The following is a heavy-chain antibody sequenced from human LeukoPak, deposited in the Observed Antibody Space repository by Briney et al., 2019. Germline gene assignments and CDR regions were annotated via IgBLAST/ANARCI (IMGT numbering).Heavy chain of an antibody. D-gene: IGHD1-1*01. CDR1: GFTFSSYA. CDR2: ISGSGGST. J-gene: IGHJ5*02. Sequence: GGSLRLSCAASGFTFSSYAMSWVRQAPGKGLEWVSAISGSGGSTYYADSVKGRFTISRDNSKNTLYLQMNSLRAEDTAVYYCANVGNGLDWFDPWGQGTLVTVSS. V-gene: IGHV3-23*01. CDR3: ANVGNGLDWFDP.